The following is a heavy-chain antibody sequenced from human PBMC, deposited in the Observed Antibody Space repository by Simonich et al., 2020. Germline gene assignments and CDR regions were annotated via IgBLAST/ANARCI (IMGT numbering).Heavy chain of an antibody. D-gene: IGHD6-13*01. CDR2: IYHRGST. J-gene: IGHJ6*02. CDR1: GYSISSGYY. V-gene: IGHV4-38-2*01. CDR3: ARVGYSNYYYYGMDV. Sequence: QVQLQESGPGLVKPSETLSLTCAVSGYSISSGYYWGWIRQPPWKGLEWIGGIYHRGSTYYHPSLKSRDTISVDTSKNQFSLKLSSVTAADTAVYYCARVGYSNYYYYGMDVWGQGTTVTVSS.